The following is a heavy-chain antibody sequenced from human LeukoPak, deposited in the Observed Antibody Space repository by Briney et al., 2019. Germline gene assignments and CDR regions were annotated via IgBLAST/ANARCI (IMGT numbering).Heavy chain of an antibody. CDR3: ASGYSYGY. Sequence: GRSLRLSCAASGFTFDDYAMHWVRQAPGKGLEWVSGISWNSGSIGYADSVKGRFTISRDNAKNFLYLQMNSLRAEDTALYYCASGYSYGYWGQGTLVTVSS. J-gene: IGHJ4*02. V-gene: IGHV3-9*01. CDR1: GFTFDDYA. CDR2: ISWNSGSI. D-gene: IGHD5-18*01.